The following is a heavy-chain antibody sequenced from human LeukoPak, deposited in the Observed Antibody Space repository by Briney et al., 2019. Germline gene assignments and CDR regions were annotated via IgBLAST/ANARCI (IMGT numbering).Heavy chain of an antibody. Sequence: PSETLSLTCTVSGDSISNYYWSWIRQPPGKGLEWIGYIYYSGSTNYNPSLKGRVTISVDTSKSQFSLRLSSVTAADTAVYYCARTTHPNGRGWYFDYWGQGTLVTVSS. CDR2: IYYSGST. J-gene: IGHJ4*02. D-gene: IGHD6-19*01. CDR3: ARTTHPNGRGWYFDY. CDR1: GDSISNYY. V-gene: IGHV4-59*08.